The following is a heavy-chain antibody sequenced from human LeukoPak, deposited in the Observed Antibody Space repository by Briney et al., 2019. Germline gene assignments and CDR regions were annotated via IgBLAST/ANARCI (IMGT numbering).Heavy chain of an antibody. CDR2: INHSGST. D-gene: IGHD3-22*01. V-gene: IGHV4-30-2*01. CDR1: GGSISSGGYY. Sequence: SQTLSLTCTVSGGSISSGGYYWSWIRQPPGKGLEWIGEINHSGSTNYNPSLKSRVTISVDTSKNQFSLKLSSVTAADTAVYYCARTRGYYYDSRFDPWGQGTLVTVSS. CDR3: ARTRGYYYDSRFDP. J-gene: IGHJ5*02.